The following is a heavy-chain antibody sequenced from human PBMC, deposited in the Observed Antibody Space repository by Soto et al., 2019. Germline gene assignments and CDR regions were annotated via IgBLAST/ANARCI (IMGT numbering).Heavy chain of an antibody. V-gene: IGHV1-69*01. CDR3: ARYSFFPQPTEGGFEY. CDR1: GGTFSSYA. D-gene: IGHD2-21*01. CDR2: IIPIFGAA. Sequence: QVQLVQSGAEVKKPGSSVKVSCKASGGTFSSYAISWVRQAPGQGLEWMGGIIPIFGAANYAQKFQGRVTITADESTSTDYMELSILRSEDTAVYYCARYSFFPQPTEGGFEYWGQGTQVTVSS. J-gene: IGHJ4*02.